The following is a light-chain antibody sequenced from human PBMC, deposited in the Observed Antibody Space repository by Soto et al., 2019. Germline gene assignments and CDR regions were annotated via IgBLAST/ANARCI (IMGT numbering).Light chain of an antibody. J-gene: IGKJ4*01. CDR2: DAS. CDR1: QSVSSY. V-gene: IGKV3-11*01. CDR3: QQRSNLLT. Sequence: EIVLTQSPATLSLSPGERATLSCRASQSVSSYLAWHQQKPGQAPRLLIYDASNRATGIPARFSGSGSGTDFTLTISSLEPEDFAVYYCQQRSNLLTFGGGTKVEIK.